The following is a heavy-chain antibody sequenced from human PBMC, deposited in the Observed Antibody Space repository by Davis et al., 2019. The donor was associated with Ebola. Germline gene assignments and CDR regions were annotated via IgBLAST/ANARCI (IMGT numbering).Heavy chain of an antibody. V-gene: IGHV3-30*04. J-gene: IGHJ4*02. CDR1: GFTFSSFA. CDR3: ANWNYRGYFDY. CDR2: ISYDGRNK. D-gene: IGHD1-7*01. Sequence: GGSLRLSCSASGFTFSSFAVHWVRQTPGKGLEWVAAISYDGRNKYYEDSVKGRFTISRDNSKNTLYLQMNGLRTEDTAVYYCANWNYRGYFDYWDQGTLVTVSS.